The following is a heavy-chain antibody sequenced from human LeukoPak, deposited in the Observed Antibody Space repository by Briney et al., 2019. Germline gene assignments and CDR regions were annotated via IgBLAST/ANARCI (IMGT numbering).Heavy chain of an antibody. Sequence: ASVKVSCKASGYTFTSYYMHWVRQAPGQGLEWMGLINPSGGTTRYAQKFQGRVTMTRDLSTSTDYMELSSLRSDDTAGYFCARDNSVGDYAWWFDPWGQGTLVTVSS. D-gene: IGHD1-26*01. CDR1: GYTFTSYY. V-gene: IGHV1-46*01. CDR2: INPSGGTT. J-gene: IGHJ5*02. CDR3: ARDNSVGDYAWWFDP.